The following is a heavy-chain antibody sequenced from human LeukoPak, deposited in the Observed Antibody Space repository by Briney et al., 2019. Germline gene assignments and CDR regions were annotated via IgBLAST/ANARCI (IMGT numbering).Heavy chain of an antibody. Sequence: ASVKVSCKASGGTFSSYAISWVRQAPGQGLEWMGGIIPIFGTANYAQKFQGRVTITADESTSTAYMELSSLRSEDTAVYYCARGARPILRFLGWLSSDFDYWGQGTLVTVSS. CDR1: GGTFSSYA. J-gene: IGHJ4*02. D-gene: IGHD3-3*01. CDR3: ARGARPILRFLGWLSSDFDY. V-gene: IGHV1-69*01. CDR2: IIPIFGTA.